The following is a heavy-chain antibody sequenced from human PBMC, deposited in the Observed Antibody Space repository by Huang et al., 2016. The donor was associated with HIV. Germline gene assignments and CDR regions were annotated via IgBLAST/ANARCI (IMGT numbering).Heavy chain of an antibody. CDR3: ARENNDYDSSGYWISEAFDI. V-gene: IGHV7-4-1*02. CDR2: GNTNTGNP. CDR1: GYTFSSYA. D-gene: IGHD3-22*01. J-gene: IGHJ3*02. Sequence: QVQLVQSGSELKKPGASVQVSCKASGYTFSSYAMNWVRQAPGQGLEWMGWGNTNTGNPTDAQGVTGRFVFSLDNSVSTAYLQISRLKAEDTAVYDCARENNDYDSSGYWISEAFDIWGQGTMVTVSS.